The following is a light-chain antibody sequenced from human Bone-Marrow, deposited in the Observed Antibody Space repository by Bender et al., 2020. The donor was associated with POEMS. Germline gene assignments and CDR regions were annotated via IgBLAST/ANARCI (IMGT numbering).Light chain of an antibody. CDR1: NSNIRYNY. CDR2: RNN. CDR3: QSYDTRLESVL. V-gene: IGLV1-47*01. Sequence: QSELTQPPSASGTPGQRVTISCSGSNSNIRYNYIFWYQQLPGTAPKLLIYRNNERPSGVPDRFSGSTSGTSASLAITGLQTEDEADYYCQSYDTRLESVLFGGGTKLTVL. J-gene: IGLJ2*01.